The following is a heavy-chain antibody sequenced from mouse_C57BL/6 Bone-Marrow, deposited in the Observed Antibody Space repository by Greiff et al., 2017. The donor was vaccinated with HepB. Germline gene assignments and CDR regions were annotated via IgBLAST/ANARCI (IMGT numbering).Heavy chain of an antibody. CDR3: TTYYYGSSSYWYFDV. V-gene: IGHV14-1*01. Sequence: EVQRVESGAELVRPGASVKLSCTASGFNIKDYYMHWVKQRPEQGLEWIGRIDPEDGDTEYAPKFQGKATMTADTSSNTAYLQLSSLTSEDTAVYYCTTYYYGSSSYWYFDVWGTGTTVTVSS. CDR2: IDPEDGDT. CDR1: GFNIKDYY. J-gene: IGHJ1*03. D-gene: IGHD1-1*01.